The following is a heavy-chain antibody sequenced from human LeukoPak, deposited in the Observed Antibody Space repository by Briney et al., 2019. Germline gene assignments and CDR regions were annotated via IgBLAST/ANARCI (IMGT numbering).Heavy chain of an antibody. D-gene: IGHD2-2*01. CDR1: GYNFNNYW. CDR3: ARQWGDCSSTSCYSAY. V-gene: IGHV5-51*01. J-gene: IGHJ4*02. CDR2: IYPGDSDT. Sequence: ESLKISCKGSGYNFNNYWIGWVRQMPGKGPEWMGIIYPGDSDTRYSPSFQGQVTISADKSISTAYLQWSSLKASDTAIYYCARQWGDCSSTSCYSAYWGQGTLVTVSS.